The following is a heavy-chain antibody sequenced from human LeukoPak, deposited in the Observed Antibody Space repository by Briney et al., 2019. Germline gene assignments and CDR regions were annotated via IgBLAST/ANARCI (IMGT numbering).Heavy chain of an antibody. CDR3: ARDYGDYGGPLGDYYYYYLDV. D-gene: IGHD4-17*01. V-gene: IGHV1-2*02. CDR2: INPNSGGT. J-gene: IGHJ6*03. CDR1: GYTFTGYY. Sequence: GASVKVSCKASGYTFTGYYMHWVRQAPGQGLEWMGWINPNSGGTNYAQKLQDRVTMTTDTSTSTAYMELRSLRSDDTAVYYCARDYGDYGGPLGDYYYYYLDVWGKGTTVTVSS.